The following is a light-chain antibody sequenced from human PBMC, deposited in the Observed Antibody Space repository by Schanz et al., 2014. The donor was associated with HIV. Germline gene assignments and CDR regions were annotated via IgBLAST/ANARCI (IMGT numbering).Light chain of an antibody. Sequence: DIQMTQSPSTMSASVGDRVTITCRANQGIGNSLAWFQQKPGKVPKRLIYTASSLQSGVPSRFSGSGYGTEFTLTISSLQPEDFATYYCQQYNSYSPWTFGQGTKVEIK. CDR1: QGIGNS. J-gene: IGKJ1*01. CDR3: QQYNSYSPWT. V-gene: IGKV1-17*03. CDR2: TAS.